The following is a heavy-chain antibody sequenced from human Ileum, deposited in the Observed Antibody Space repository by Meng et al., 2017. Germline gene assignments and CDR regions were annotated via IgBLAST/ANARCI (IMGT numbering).Heavy chain of an antibody. D-gene: IGHD5-24*01. V-gene: IGHV3-23*01. CDR3: VREATWAIFDY. CDR2: ISGDAKDT. J-gene: IGHJ4*02. Sequence: EVQLLGSGGDLAQPGGSLRLSCAASGFIFSTYAMSWVRQAPGKGPEWVSAISGDAKDTYYADSVKGRFTVSRDNFKNTVSLQMNSLRVEDAAIYYCVREATWAIFDYWGQGSLVTVSS. CDR1: GFIFSTYA.